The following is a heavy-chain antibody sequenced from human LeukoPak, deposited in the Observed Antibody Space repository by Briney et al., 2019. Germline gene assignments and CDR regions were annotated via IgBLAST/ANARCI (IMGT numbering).Heavy chain of an antibody. V-gene: IGHV1-46*01. Sequence: ASVKVSCKASGYSFSTYYIHWVRQAPGQGLEWMGIINPSGGTTRYAQMFQGRVTMTRETSTSTVYVEVSSLSSEDTAVYYCARGGGVSTSTWGNFANWGQGTLVIVSS. CDR1: GYSFSTYY. D-gene: IGHD2-2*01. CDR3: ARGGGVSTSTWGNFAN. J-gene: IGHJ4*02. CDR2: INPSGGTT.